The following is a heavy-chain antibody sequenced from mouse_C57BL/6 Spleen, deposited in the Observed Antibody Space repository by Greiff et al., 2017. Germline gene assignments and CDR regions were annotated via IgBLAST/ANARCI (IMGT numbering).Heavy chain of an antibody. V-gene: IGHV1-15*01. CDR1: GYTFTDYE. Sequence: QVQLLQSGAELVRPGASVTLSCKASGYTFTDYEMHWVKQTPVHGLEWIGAIDPETGGTAYNQKFKGKAILTADKSSSTAYMELRSLTSEDSAGYYCTRGGKSDYWGQGTTLTVSS. CDR2: IDPETGGT. CDR3: TRGGKSDY. J-gene: IGHJ2*01.